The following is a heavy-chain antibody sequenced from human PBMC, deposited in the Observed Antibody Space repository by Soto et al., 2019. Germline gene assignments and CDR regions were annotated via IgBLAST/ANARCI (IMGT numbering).Heavy chain of an antibody. CDR3: ARESVSGTYRFDS. Sequence: QVQLQESGPGLVRPSETLSLTCTVSGDSLSTYYWSWIRQPAGGRLEWIGRIHDTGRTNYNPSLKSGVTMSVDTSKNQFSLRVISVTDADTAVYYCARESVSGTYRFDSWGQGTLVTVSS. CDR1: GDSLSTYY. V-gene: IGHV4-4*07. J-gene: IGHJ4*02. CDR2: IHDTGRT. D-gene: IGHD3-16*02.